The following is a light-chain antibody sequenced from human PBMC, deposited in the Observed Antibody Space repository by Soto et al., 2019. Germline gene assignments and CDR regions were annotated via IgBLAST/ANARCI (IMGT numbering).Light chain of an antibody. CDR1: SGHSNYA. Sequence: QLVLTQSPSASASLGASVKLTCTLSSGHSNYAIAWHQQQSEKGPRYLMKLNSDGSHSKGDEIPDRFSGSSSGAERYLTISSLQSEDEADSYCQTWGSGIVVFGGGTKLTVL. CDR3: QTWGSGIVV. CDR2: LNSDGSH. J-gene: IGLJ2*01. V-gene: IGLV4-69*01.